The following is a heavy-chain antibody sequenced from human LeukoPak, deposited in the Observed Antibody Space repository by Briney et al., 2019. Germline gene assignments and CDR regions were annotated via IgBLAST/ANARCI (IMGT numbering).Heavy chain of an antibody. CDR2: IYYSGST. V-gene: IGHV4-59*01. Sequence: SETLSLTCTVSGGSISSYYWSWIRQPPGKGLEWIGYIYYSGSTNYNPSLKSRVTISVDTSKNQFSLKLSSVTAADTAVYYCATGGRDYSDYSFASYCMDVWGKGTTVTVSS. D-gene: IGHD3-16*01. CDR1: GGSISSYY. CDR3: ATGGRDYSDYSFASYCMDV. J-gene: IGHJ6*03.